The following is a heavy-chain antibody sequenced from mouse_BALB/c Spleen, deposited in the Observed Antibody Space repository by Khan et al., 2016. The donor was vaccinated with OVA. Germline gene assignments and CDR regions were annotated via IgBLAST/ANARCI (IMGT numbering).Heavy chain of an antibody. CDR3: ARDGHDGAWFDY. CDR1: GYTFTSYW. V-gene: IGHV1-76*01. Sequence: QVQLKESGAELVRPGASLKLSCKTSGYTFTSYWIYWVKQRSGQGLEWIARIYPGTNSSYYNEILKGKFTLTADKSSSTAFMQFSSLNSEDSAVYFCARDGHDGAWFDYWGQGTLVTVSA. CDR2: IYPGTNSS. J-gene: IGHJ3*01. D-gene: IGHD2-12*01.